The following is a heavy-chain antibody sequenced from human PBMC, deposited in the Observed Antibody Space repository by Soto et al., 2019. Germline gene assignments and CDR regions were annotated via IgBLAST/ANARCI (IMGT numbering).Heavy chain of an antibody. V-gene: IGHV3-7*05. Sequence: GGSLRLSCAASGFTFSSNWMSWVRQAPGRGLEWVANIKQDGSENYYADSVRGRFTISRDNAKSSLDLQKNTLRAEDTAVYYCVRESPHFFSYSNSPFDYWGQGTLVTVSS. D-gene: IGHD6-6*01. CDR2: IKQDGSEN. CDR1: GFTFSSNW. CDR3: VRESPHFFSYSNSPFDY. J-gene: IGHJ4*02.